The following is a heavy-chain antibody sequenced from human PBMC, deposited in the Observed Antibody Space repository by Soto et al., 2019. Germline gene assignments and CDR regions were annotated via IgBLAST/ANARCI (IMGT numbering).Heavy chain of an antibody. D-gene: IGHD2-8*02. CDR2: INHSGST. V-gene: IGHV4-34*01. CDR1: GGSFSGYY. CDR3: ARDKITGLFDY. Sequence: PSETLSLTCAVYGGSFSGYYWTLISQPPGTGLEWIGEINHSGSTNYNPSLKSRVTISVDTSKNQFSLKLTSVTAADTAVYYCARDKITGLFDYWGQGTLVTVSS. J-gene: IGHJ4*02.